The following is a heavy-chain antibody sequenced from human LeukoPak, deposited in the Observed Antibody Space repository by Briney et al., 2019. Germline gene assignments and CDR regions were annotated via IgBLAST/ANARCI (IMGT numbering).Heavy chain of an antibody. CDR1: GGSISSSSYY. CDR3: ARAPHFFDSGGSRYYFDY. Sequence: SETLSLTCTVSGGSISSSSYYWGWIRQPPGKGLEWIGSIHYSGSTNYNPSLKSRVTISVDTSKNQFSLKLSSVTAADTAVYYCARAPHFFDSGGSRYYFDYWGQGALVTVSS. V-gene: IGHV4-39*07. J-gene: IGHJ4*02. D-gene: IGHD3-22*01. CDR2: IHYSGST.